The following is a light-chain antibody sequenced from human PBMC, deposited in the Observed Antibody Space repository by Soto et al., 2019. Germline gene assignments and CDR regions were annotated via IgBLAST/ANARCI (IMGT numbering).Light chain of an antibody. CDR1: QAISNY. V-gene: IGKV1-16*01. CDR3: QQYYTYPIA. CDR2: DAS. Sequence: DIQMTQSPSSLSASVGDRVTMTCRASQAISNYLAWFRQKPGKAPKSLIYDASTLQSGVPSRFSGSGSGTDFTLTISGLQPEDVATYYCQQYYTYPIAFGQGTRLEIE. J-gene: IGKJ5*01.